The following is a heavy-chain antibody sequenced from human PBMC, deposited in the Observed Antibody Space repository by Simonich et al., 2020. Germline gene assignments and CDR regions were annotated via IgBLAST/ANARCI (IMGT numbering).Heavy chain of an antibody. Sequence: EVQLVESGGGLVQPGRSLRLSCTASGFTFGDYAMSCFRRAPGKGLEGVGFMRSKAYGGKTEYAASVKGRFTISRDDSKSIAYLQMNSLKTEDTAVYYCTREKGDYYDSSGYYAFDIWGQGTMVTVSS. CDR2: MRSKAYGGKT. D-gene: IGHD3-22*01. CDR3: TREKGDYYDSSGYYAFDI. V-gene: IGHV3-49*03. CDR1: GFTFGDYA. J-gene: IGHJ3*02.